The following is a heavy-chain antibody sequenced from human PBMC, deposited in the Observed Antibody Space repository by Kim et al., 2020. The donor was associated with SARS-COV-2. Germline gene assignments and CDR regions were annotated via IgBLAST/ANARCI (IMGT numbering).Heavy chain of an antibody. D-gene: IGHD3-3*01. V-gene: IGHV3-7*01. Sequence: LSLTCAASGFILSSYWMTWVRQAPGKGLEWVANINEVGSEKNYVDSLKGRFTISRDNAKMSLFLQVDSLRTDDTAIYYCARVRFGVGVRSLWYFDLWGRGTLVTVSS. CDR3: ARVRFGVGVRSLWYFDL. CDR1: GFILSSYW. J-gene: IGHJ2*01. CDR2: INEVGSEK.